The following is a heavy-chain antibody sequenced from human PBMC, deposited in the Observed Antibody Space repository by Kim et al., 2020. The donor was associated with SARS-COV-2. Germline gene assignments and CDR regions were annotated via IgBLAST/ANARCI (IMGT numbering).Heavy chain of an antibody. CDR2: IYYSGST. Sequence: SETLSLTCTVSGGSISSGGYYWSWIRQHPGKGLEWIGYIYYSGSTYYNPSLKSRVTISVDTSKNQFSLKLSSVTAADTAVYYCAREHGCSGGSCYDSNWFDPWGQGTLVTVSS. CDR1: GGSISSGGYY. D-gene: IGHD2-15*01. CDR3: AREHGCSGGSCYDSNWFDP. V-gene: IGHV4-31*03. J-gene: IGHJ5*02.